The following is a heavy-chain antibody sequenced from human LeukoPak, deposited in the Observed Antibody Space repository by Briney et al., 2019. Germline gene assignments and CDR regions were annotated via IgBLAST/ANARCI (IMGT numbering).Heavy chain of an antibody. V-gene: IGHV3-48*02. Sequence: GGSLRLSCAASGFTFSTFTMNWVPQAPGRGLEWVSYIIRNGTTLYYADSVKGRFPIYRDNAKNSQFLQMHSLRDEDTAVYYCARSASSDYWGEGSLVSVSS. CDR3: ARSASSDY. D-gene: IGHD1-26*01. CDR1: GFTFSTFT. CDR2: IIRNGTTL. J-gene: IGHJ4*02.